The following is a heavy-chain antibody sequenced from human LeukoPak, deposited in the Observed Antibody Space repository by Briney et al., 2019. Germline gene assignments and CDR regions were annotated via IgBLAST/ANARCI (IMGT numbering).Heavy chain of an antibody. CDR1: GYTFTGYY. CDR2: INPNSGGT. Sequence: ASVKVSCKASGYTFTGYYMHWVRQAPGQGLEWMGWINPNSGGTNYAQKFQGRVTMTRDTSISTAYMELSRLRSDDTAVYYCARDTGTTVVTPRNAFDIWGQGTMVTVSS. CDR3: ARDTGTTVVTPRNAFDI. D-gene: IGHD4-23*01. V-gene: IGHV1-2*02. J-gene: IGHJ3*02.